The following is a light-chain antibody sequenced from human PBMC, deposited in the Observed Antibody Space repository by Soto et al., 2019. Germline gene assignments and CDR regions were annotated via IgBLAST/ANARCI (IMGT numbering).Light chain of an antibody. CDR2: GAS. CDR1: QSINSF. Sequence: EIVLTQYPGTLSLSPGEGATLSCRASQSINSFLAWYQQRRGQAPRLLIHGASNRATGIPDRFSGGGSGPDFTLTISRLEPEDFAVYYCQQYGGSPRTFGQGTKVEVK. J-gene: IGKJ1*01. CDR3: QQYGGSPRT. V-gene: IGKV3-20*01.